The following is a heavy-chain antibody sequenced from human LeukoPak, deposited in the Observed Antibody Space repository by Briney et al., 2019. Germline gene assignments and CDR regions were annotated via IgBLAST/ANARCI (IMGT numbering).Heavy chain of an antibody. CDR1: AFTFSSYW. CDR3: ARIQVGFWSGYYRGPFDY. CDR2: ISSSSSYI. V-gene: IGHV3-21*01. Sequence: PGGSLRLSCAASAFTFSSYWMSWVRQAPGKGLEWVSSISSSSSYIYYADSVKGRFTISRDNAKNSLYLQMNSLRAEDTAVYYCARIQVGFWSGYYRGPFDYWGQGTLVTVSS. J-gene: IGHJ4*02. D-gene: IGHD3-3*01.